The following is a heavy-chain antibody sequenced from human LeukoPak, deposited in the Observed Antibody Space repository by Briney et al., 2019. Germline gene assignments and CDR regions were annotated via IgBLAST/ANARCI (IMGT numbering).Heavy chain of an antibody. CDR3: TRGSGRFEF. CDR2: IRAKAYGGTT. CDR1: GFTFGDFP. Sequence: GGSLRLSCAASGFTFGDFPMTWVRQAPGKGLEWVGYIRAKAYGGTTEYAASVKGRFDISRGDSKRIAYLQMNRLRTDDTAVYYCTRGSGRFEFWGQGALVTVSS. D-gene: IGHD2-15*01. V-gene: IGHV3-49*04. J-gene: IGHJ4*02.